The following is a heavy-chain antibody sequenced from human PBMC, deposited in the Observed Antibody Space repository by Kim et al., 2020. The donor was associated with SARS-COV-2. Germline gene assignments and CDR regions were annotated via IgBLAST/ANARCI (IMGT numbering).Heavy chain of an antibody. CDR1: GYSISSGYY. CDR2: IYHSGST. Sequence: SETLSLTCTVSGYSISSGYYWGWIRQPPGKGLEWIGSIYHSGSTYYNPSLKSRVTISVDTSKNQFSLKLSSVTAADTAVYYCASLVGSSGSGIDAFDIWGQGTMVTVSS. V-gene: IGHV4-38-2*02. J-gene: IGHJ3*02. CDR3: ASLVGSSGSGIDAFDI. D-gene: IGHD3-22*01.